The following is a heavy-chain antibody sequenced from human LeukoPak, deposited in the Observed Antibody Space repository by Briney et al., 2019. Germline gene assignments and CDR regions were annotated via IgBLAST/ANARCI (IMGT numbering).Heavy chain of an antibody. D-gene: IGHD2-8*02. Sequence: SETLSLTCTVSGGSISSYYWGWIRQSPGKGLEWIGSFHYSGSTSYNPSLKSRVTISVDSSKNQFPLRLSSVTAADTAVYYCARGFWSRYYDYWGQGTLVTVSS. CDR1: GGSISSYY. CDR2: FHYSGST. V-gene: IGHV4-39*06. J-gene: IGHJ4*02. CDR3: ARGFWSRYYDY.